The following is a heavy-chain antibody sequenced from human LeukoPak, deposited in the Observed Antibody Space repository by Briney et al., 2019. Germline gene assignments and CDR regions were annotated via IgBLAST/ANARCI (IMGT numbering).Heavy chain of an antibody. V-gene: IGHV4-59*01. CDR2: IHYSGST. CDR1: GGSISTYY. Sequence: PSETLSLTCTVSGGSISTYYWSWIRQPPGKGLEWIGYIHYSGSTNYNPSLKSRVTVSVDTSKNQFSLQLTSVTAADTAVYYCASSILSSGWPIDYWGQGTPVTVSS. CDR3: ASSILSSGWPIDY. D-gene: IGHD6-19*01. J-gene: IGHJ4*02.